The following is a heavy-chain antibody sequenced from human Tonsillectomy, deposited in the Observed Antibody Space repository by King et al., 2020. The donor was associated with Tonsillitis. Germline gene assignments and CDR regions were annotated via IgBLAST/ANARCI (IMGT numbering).Heavy chain of an antibody. Sequence: QLVQSGGGLVKPGGSLRLSCAASGFTFNNTWMTWVRQSPGKGLEWVGRIKSKADGGTTDYAAPVKGRFTISRDDAKDTLYLQMNSLKTEDTAVYYCTTDGRLWFGENYWGQGTLVTVSS. CDR3: TTDGRLWFGENY. D-gene: IGHD3-10*01. V-gene: IGHV3-15*01. J-gene: IGHJ4*02. CDR1: GFTFNNTW. CDR2: IKSKADGGTT.